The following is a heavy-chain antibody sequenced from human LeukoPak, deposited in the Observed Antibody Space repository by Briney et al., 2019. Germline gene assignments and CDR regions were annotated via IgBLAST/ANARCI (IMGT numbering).Heavy chain of an antibody. J-gene: IGHJ4*02. CDR1: GFTFSSYA. D-gene: IGHD6-13*01. CDR2: ISGGGGST. CDR3: AKFPSPLAAAGVTY. V-gene: IGHV3-23*01. Sequence: GGSLRLSCAASGFTFSSYAMSWVRQAPGKGLEWVSAISGGGGSTYYADSVKGRFTISRDNSKNTLYLQMNSLRAEDTAVYYCAKFPSPLAAAGVTYWGQGTLVTVSS.